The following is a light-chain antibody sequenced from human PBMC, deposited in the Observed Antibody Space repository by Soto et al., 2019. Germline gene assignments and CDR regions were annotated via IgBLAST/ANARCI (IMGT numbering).Light chain of an antibody. CDR1: QSVSSY. Sequence: SPATLSLSPGEKATLSCRASQSVSSYLAWYQQKPGQAPRLLIYDASNRATGIPARFSGSGSGTDFTLTISSLEPEDFAVYYCQQRSNPITIGQGTRREI. CDR3: QQRSNPIT. V-gene: IGKV3-11*01. CDR2: DAS. J-gene: IGKJ5*01.